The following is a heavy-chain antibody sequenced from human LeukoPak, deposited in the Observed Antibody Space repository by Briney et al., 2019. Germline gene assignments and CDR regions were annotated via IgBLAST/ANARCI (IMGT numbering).Heavy chain of an antibody. D-gene: IGHD5/OR15-5a*01. CDR2: ISGTGGRT. V-gene: IGHV3-23*01. CDR3: AKDFTLSV. J-gene: IGHJ4*02. Sequence: GGSLRLSCAASEFTFNNYAMSWVRQAPGKGLEGVSGISGTGGRTYYAESVKGRFTISRDNSKSTLYLQMNSLRVEDTAVYYCAKDFTLSVWGQGTLVTVSS. CDR1: EFTFNNYA.